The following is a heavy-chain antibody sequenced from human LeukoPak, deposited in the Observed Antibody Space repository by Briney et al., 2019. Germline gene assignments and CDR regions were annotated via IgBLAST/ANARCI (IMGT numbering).Heavy chain of an antibody. V-gene: IGHV4-61*01. J-gene: IGHJ6*02. CDR2: IYYSGST. CDR1: GGSISSSSYY. D-gene: IGHD2-15*01. CDR3: ARASEGKYCSGGSFYYYYGMDV. Sequence: PSETLSLTCTVSGGSISSSSYYWSWIRQPPGKGLEWIGYIYYSGSTNYNPSLKSLITISVDSSKNQFFLKLSSVTAADTAVDYYARASEGKYCSGGSFYYYYGMDVWGQGTTVTVSS.